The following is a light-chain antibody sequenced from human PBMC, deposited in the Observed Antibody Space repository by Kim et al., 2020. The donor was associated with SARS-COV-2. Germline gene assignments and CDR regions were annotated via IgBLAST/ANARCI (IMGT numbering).Light chain of an antibody. V-gene: IGKV3-20*01. CDR3: QQYGRSSPVT. CDR1: QSVTGSY. CDR2: GAS. J-gene: IGKJ2*01. Sequence: SPGERATLSCRASQSVTGSYLAWYQQKPGQAPRLLIHGASSRATDIPDRFSGSGSATDFTLTISRLEPEDFAMYYCQQYGRSSPVTFGQGTKLE.